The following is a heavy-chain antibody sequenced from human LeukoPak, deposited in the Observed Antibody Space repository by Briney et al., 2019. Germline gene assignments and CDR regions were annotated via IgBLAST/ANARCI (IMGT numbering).Heavy chain of an antibody. J-gene: IGHJ5*02. V-gene: IGHV4-39*07. CDR2: IYYSGST. D-gene: IGHD6-13*01. CDR3: ASGQLTSIWFDP. Sequence: SETLSLTCTVSGGSISSSSYYWGWIRQPPGKGLEWIGSIYYSGSTYYNPSLKSRVTISVDTSKNQFSLKLSSVTAADTAVYYCASGQLTSIWFDPWGQGTLVTVSS. CDR1: GGSISSSSYY.